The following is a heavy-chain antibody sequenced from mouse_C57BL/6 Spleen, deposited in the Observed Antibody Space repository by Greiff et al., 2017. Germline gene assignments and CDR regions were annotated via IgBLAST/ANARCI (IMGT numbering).Heavy chain of an antibody. V-gene: IGHV2-6*01. J-gene: IGHJ3*01. D-gene: IGHD3-2*02. Sequence: QVQLKESVPGLVAPSQSLSITCTVSGFSLTSYGVDWVRQSPGTGLEWLGVIWGVGSTHFNSALKSRLSSSKDNSKSQVFLKMNSLQTDDTSMYYCASEGDSSGGFAYWGQGTLVTVSA. CDR1: GFSLTSYG. CDR2: IWGVGST. CDR3: ASEGDSSGGFAY.